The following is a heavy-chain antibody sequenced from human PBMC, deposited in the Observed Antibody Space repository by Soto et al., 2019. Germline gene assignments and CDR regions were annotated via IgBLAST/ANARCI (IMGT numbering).Heavy chain of an antibody. CDR2: ISSSSSTI. J-gene: IGHJ4*02. V-gene: IGHV3-48*01. CDR3: ASGWSDFPD. D-gene: IGHD2-2*03. Sequence: PGGSLRLSCAASGFIFSSYAMNWVRQAPGKGLEWVSYISSSSSTIYYADSVKGRFTISRDNAKNSLYLQMNSLRAEDTAVYYCASGWSDFPDWGQGTLVTVSS. CDR1: GFIFSSYA.